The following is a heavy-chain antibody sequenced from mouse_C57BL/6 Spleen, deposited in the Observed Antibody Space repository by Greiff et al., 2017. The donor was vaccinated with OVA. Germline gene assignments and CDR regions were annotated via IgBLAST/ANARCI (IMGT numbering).Heavy chain of an antibody. J-gene: IGHJ4*01. CDR2: IYPRSGNT. V-gene: IGHV1-81*01. CDR3: ARLEESTMVTTYYAMDY. CDR1: GYTFTSYG. D-gene: IGHD2-2*01. Sequence: VQLQQSGAELARPGASVTLSCKASGYTFTSYGISWVKQRTGQGLEWIGEIYPRSGNTYYNEKFKGKATLTADKSSSTAYMELRSLTSEDSAVYFCARLEESTMVTTYYAMDYWGQGTSVTVSS.